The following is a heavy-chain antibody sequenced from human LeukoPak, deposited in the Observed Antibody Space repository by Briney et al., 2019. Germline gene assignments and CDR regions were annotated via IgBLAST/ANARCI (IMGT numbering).Heavy chain of an antibody. CDR1: GYRFTTHW. D-gene: IGHD2-8*02. V-gene: IGHV5-51*01. CDR3: ARPGYCTGTSCGRDDLYFDY. CDR2: IFPGDSET. Sequence: GESLKISCKGSGYRFTTHWIGWVRQMPGQGMEWMGIIFPGDSETLYSPSLEGQVTIAADKSINTAYLQWSSLKASDTAMYYCARPGYCTGTSCGRDDLYFDYWGQGTLVTVSS. J-gene: IGHJ4*02.